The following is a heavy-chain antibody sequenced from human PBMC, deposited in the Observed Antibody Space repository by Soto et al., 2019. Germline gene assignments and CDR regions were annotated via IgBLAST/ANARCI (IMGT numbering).Heavy chain of an antibody. CDR2: INHSGST. V-gene: IGHV4-34*01. J-gene: IGHJ6*02. CDR3: ARGLITMVRGVMIASWPLYYYYGMDV. D-gene: IGHD3-10*01. CDR1: GGSFSGYY. Sequence: LSLTCAVYGGSFSGYYWSWIRQPPGKGLEWIGEINHSGSTNYNPSLKSRVTISVDTSKNQFSLKLSSVTAADTAVYYCARGLITMVRGVMIASWPLYYYYGMDVWGQGTTVTVSS.